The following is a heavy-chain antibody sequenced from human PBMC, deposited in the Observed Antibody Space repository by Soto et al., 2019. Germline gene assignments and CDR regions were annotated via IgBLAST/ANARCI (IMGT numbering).Heavy chain of an antibody. CDR2: TYYRSKWHN. J-gene: IGHJ4*02. Sequence: DRGSRHSAAWNWIMQSPSRGREWLGRTYYRSKWHNDYAVSVKSRIIIMPDTSKNQFSLQLTSVTPEDTAVYYCAGQHQWLDSWGQGTLVTVSS. V-gene: IGHV6-1*01. CDR3: AGQHQWLDS. CDR1: DRGSRHSAA. D-gene: IGHD6-19*01.